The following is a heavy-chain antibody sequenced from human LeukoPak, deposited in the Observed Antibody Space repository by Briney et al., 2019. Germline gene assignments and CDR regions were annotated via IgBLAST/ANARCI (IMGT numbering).Heavy chain of an antibody. CDR1: GFTFSSYE. J-gene: IGHJ4*02. CDR3: AKDAAGVVTATRLETHFDY. Sequence: GGSLRLSCAASGFTFSSYEMNWVRQAPGKGLEWVSYISSSGSTIYYADSVKGRFTISRDNAKNSLYLQMNSLRAEDTAVYYCAKDAAGVVTATRLETHFDYWGQGTLVTVSS. D-gene: IGHD2-21*02. V-gene: IGHV3-48*03. CDR2: ISSSGSTI.